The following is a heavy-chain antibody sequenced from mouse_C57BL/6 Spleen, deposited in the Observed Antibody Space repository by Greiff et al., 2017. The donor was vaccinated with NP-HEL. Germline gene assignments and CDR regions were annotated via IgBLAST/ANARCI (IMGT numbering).Heavy chain of an antibody. D-gene: IGHD2-3*01. V-gene: IGHV1-18*01. J-gene: IGHJ3*01. CDR2: INPNNGGT. Sequence: EVKLMESGPELVKPGASVKIPCKASGYTFTDYNMDWVKQSHGKSLEWIGDINPNNGGTIYNQKFKGKATLTVDKSSSTAYMELRSLTSEDTAVYYCAREGDDGIPRPWFAYWGQGTLVTVSA. CDR3: AREGDDGIPRPWFAY. CDR1: GYTFTDYN.